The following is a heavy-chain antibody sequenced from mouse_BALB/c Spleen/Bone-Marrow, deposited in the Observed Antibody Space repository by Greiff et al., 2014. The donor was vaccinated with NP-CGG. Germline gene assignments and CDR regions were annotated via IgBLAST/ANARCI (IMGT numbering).Heavy chain of an antibody. J-gene: IGHJ1*01. V-gene: IGHV3-6*02. CDR2: ISYDGSN. D-gene: IGHD2-4*01. Sequence: QQSGPGLVKPSQSLSPTCSVTGYSITSGYYWNWIRQFPGNKLEWMGYISYDGSNNYNPSLKNRISITRDTSKNQFFLKLNSVTTEDTATYYCATIYYDYDGYFDVWGAGTTVTVSS. CDR3: ATIYYDYDGYFDV. CDR1: GYSITSGYY.